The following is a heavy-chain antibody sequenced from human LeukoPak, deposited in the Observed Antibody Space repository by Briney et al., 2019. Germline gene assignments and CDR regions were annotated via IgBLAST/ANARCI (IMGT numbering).Heavy chain of an antibody. D-gene: IGHD3-10*01. V-gene: IGHV3-48*01. CDR1: GFTFSSYS. CDR2: ISSASNTI. Sequence: QPGESLRLSCAASGFTFSSYSMNWVRQAPGKGLEWVSYISSASNTIYYADSVKGRFTISRDNAKNSLYRQMNSLRAEDTAMYYCARDGWFGDYNWFDPWGQGTLVTVSS. J-gene: IGHJ5*02. CDR3: ARDGWFGDYNWFDP.